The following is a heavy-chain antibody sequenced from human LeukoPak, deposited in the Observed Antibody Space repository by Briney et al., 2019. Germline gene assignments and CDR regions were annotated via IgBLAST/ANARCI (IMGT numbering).Heavy chain of an antibody. J-gene: IGHJ4*02. CDR2: INWNGGST. V-gene: IGHV3-20*04. D-gene: IGHD3-22*01. Sequence: PPGGSLRLSCAASGFTFDDYGMSWVRHAPGKGLEWVSGINWNGGSTGYADSVKGRFTISRDNAKNSLYLQMNLLRAEDTALYYCARGYSSGYQYYFDYWGQGTLVTVSS. CDR1: GFTFDDYG. CDR3: ARGYSSGYQYYFDY.